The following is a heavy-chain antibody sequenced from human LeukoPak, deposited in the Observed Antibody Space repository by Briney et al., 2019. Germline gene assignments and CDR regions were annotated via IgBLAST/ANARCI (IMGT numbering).Heavy chain of an antibody. V-gene: IGHV1-69*05. Sequence: SVKVSCKASGGTFSSYAISWVRQAPGQGLEWMGGFIPIFGTANYAQKFQGRVTITTDESTSTAYMELSSLRSEDTAVYYCARGPTSPGYYYYYYYMDVWGKGTTVTVSS. J-gene: IGHJ6*03. CDR3: ARGPTSPGYYYYYYYMDV. CDR1: GGTFSSYA. CDR2: FIPIFGTA.